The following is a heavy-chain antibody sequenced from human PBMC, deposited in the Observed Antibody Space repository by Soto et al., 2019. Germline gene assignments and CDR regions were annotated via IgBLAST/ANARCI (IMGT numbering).Heavy chain of an antibody. CDR1: GFTFSIYA. D-gene: IGHD1-26*01. J-gene: IGHJ4*02. CDR3: AKRRGVVGAGDLYFDY. CDR2: ISSSGGNT. Sequence: EVQLLESGGGLVQPGGSLRLSCAASGFTFSIYAMGWVRQAPGKGLEWFSGISSSGGNTYYADSVKGRFTISRDNSKNTLYLQMNSLRAEDTALYYCAKRRGVVGAGDLYFDYWGQGTLVTVSS. V-gene: IGHV3-23*01.